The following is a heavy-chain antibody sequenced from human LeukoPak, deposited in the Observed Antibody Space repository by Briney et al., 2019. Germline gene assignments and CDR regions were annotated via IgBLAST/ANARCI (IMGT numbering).Heavy chain of an antibody. CDR2: ISGSGGST. D-gene: IGHD3-22*01. Sequence: AGSLRLSCVASGVTFSSYAVSGGRQAPGTGLEWVSAISGSGGSTYYAESVKGRFTISRDNSKNTRYLKMNSLRAEDTPVYYCAKWNRHYYDSSGPHFDYWGQGTLVTVSS. J-gene: IGHJ4*02. V-gene: IGHV3-23*01. CDR3: AKWNRHYYDSSGPHFDY. CDR1: GVTFSSYA.